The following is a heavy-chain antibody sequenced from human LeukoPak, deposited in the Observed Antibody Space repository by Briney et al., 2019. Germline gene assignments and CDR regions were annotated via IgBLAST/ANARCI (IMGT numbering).Heavy chain of an antibody. Sequence: SETLSLTCAVYGGSFSGYYWSWIRQPAGKGLEWIGRIYTSGSTNYNPSLKSRVTMSVDTSKNQFSLKLSSVTAADTAVYYCAKAAKYYYGSETYYYFDYWGQGILVTVSS. CDR1: GGSFSGYY. CDR3: AKAAKYYYGSETYYYFDY. V-gene: IGHV4-59*10. J-gene: IGHJ4*02. D-gene: IGHD3-10*01. CDR2: IYTSGST.